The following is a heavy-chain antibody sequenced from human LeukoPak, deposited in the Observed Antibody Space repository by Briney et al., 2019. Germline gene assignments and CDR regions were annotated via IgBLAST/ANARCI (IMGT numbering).Heavy chain of an antibody. J-gene: IGHJ4*02. V-gene: IGHV4-4*02. CDR2: IYHSGST. CDR1: GGSISTRNNW. Sequence: SETLSLTCVVSGGSISTRNNWWTWVRQPPGKGLEWIGEIYHSGSTNYNPSLKSRVTISLDKSKNQFSLKLSSVTAADTAVYYCARNGINSYDSTVQNFWGQGTLVTVSS. D-gene: IGHD3-22*01. CDR3: ARNGINSYDSTVQNF.